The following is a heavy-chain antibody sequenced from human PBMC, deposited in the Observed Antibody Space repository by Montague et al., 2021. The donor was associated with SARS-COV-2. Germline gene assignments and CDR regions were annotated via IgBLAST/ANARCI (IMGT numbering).Heavy chain of an antibody. V-gene: IGHV4-4*07. CDR2: IYVTANS. D-gene: IGHD3-3*01. J-gene: IGHJ4*02. Sequence: SETLSLTCTVSGGAISDGYYYWSWVRQPAGKGWDWISRIYVTANSKPNPSLKSRVTMSIDTAKYQFYLNLTSVTAADTAVYYCVGDAYDPRDGHWGQGTLVTVSS. CDR3: VGDAYDPRDGH. CDR1: GGAISDGYYY.